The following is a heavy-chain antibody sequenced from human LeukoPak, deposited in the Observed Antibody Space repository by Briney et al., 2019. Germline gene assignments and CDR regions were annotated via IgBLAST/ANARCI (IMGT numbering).Heavy chain of an antibody. CDR1: GGSISSGGYY. J-gene: IGHJ4*02. CDR2: IYYSGST. Sequence: SGTLSLTCTVSGGSISSGGYYWSWIRQHPGKGLEWIGYIYYSGSTYYNPSLKSRVTISVDTSKNQFSLKLSSVTAADTAVYYRARSGGYGALIDYWGQGTLVTVSS. CDR3: ARSGGYGALIDY. V-gene: IGHV4-31*03. D-gene: IGHD3-16*01.